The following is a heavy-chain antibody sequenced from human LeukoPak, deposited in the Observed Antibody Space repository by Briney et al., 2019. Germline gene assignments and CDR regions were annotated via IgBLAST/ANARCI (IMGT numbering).Heavy chain of an antibody. D-gene: IGHD3-16*02. CDR2: INPNSGGT. CDR1: GYTFTGYY. J-gene: IGHJ5*02. Sequence: SVKVSCKASGYTFTGYYMHWVRQAPGQGLEWMGWINPNSGGTSYAQKFQGRVTMTRDTSISTAYMELSRLRSDDTAVYYCASGIMITFGGVIAPPSDPWGQGTLVTVSS. V-gene: IGHV1-2*02. CDR3: ASGIMITFGGVIAPPSDP.